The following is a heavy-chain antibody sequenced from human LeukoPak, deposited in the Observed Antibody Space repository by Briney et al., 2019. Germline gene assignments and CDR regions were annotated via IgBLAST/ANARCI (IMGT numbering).Heavy chain of an antibody. CDR1: QFIFSTYA. CDR2: ITSSGGST. Sequence: PGGSLRLSCAASQFIFSTYAMSWVRQPPGKGLEWVSGITSSGGSTYYADSVRGRFTISRDNSKNTLSLQMNSLRVEDTAVYYCAKDPPRAAWFSARYTNYGDWGQGTLVTVSS. V-gene: IGHV3-23*01. CDR3: AKDPPRAAWFSARYTNYGD. J-gene: IGHJ4*02. D-gene: IGHD4/OR15-4a*01.